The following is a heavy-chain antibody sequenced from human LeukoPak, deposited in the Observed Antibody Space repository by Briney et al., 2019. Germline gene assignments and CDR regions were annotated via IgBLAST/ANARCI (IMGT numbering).Heavy chain of an antibody. CDR1: GFTFSSYG. V-gene: IGHV3-33*01. CDR3: ASLVYYYDSGSYSPR. CDR2: IWYDGSNK. Sequence: PGRSLRLSCAASGFTFSSYGMHWVRQAPGKGLEWVAVIWYDGSNKYYADSVKGRFTISRDNSKNTLYLQMNALRAEDTAIYYCASLVYYYDSGSYSPRWGQGTLVTVSS. D-gene: IGHD3-10*01. J-gene: IGHJ4*02.